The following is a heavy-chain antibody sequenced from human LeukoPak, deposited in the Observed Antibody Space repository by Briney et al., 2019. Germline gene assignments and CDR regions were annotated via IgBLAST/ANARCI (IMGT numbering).Heavy chain of an antibody. CDR1: GGSVTSDNYY. V-gene: IGHV4-61*01. Sequence: PSETLSFTCTVSGGSVTSDNYYWTWIRQPPGKGLEWFGYISYSGRATYNPSLKSRVTMSIDTSKNQFSLTLSSVTAADTAVYYCARDFCSSTSCHFDYWGQGTLVTVSS. D-gene: IGHD2-2*01. CDR2: ISYSGRA. CDR3: ARDFCSSTSCHFDY. J-gene: IGHJ4*02.